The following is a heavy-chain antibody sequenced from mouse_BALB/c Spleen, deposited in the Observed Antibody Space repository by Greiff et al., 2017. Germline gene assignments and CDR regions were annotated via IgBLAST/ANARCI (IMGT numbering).Heavy chain of an antibody. CDR2: ISSGSSTI. CDR3: ARGDGSSFAY. D-gene: IGHD1-1*01. CDR1: GFTFSSFG. J-gene: IGHJ3*01. Sequence: EVKLMESGGGLVQPGGSRKLSCAASGFTFSSFGMHWVRQAPEKGLEWVAYISSGSSTIYYADTVKGRFTISRDNPKNTLFLQMTSLRSEDTAMYYCARGDGSSFAYWGQGTLVTVSA. V-gene: IGHV5-17*02.